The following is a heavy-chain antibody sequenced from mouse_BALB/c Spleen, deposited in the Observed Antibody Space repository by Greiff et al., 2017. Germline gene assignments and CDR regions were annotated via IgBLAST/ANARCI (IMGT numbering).Heavy chain of an antibody. J-gene: IGHJ2*01. CDR3: ARRGIYYDYDVPFDY. Sequence: EVKLMESGPGLVKPSQSLSLTCTVTGYSITSDYAWNWIRQFPGNKLEWMGYISYSGSTSYNPSLKSRISITRDTSKNQFFLQLNSVTTEDTATYYCARRGIYYDYDVPFDYWGQGTTLTVSS. D-gene: IGHD2-4*01. CDR1: GYSITSDYA. V-gene: IGHV3-2*02. CDR2: ISYSGST.